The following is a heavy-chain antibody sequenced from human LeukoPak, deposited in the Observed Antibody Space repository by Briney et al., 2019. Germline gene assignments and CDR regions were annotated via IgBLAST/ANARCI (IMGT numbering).Heavy chain of an antibody. J-gene: IGHJ4*02. CDR3: ARYYDILSGEFDY. CDR2: IYYSGSI. V-gene: IGHV4-59*01. D-gene: IGHD3-9*01. Sequence: SETLSLTCTVSGVSISNYYWSWIRQPPGKGLEWIGYIYYSGSINYNPSLKSRVTISVDTSKNQFSLKLSSVTAADTAVYYCARYYDILSGEFDYWGQGTLVTVSS. CDR1: GVSISNYY.